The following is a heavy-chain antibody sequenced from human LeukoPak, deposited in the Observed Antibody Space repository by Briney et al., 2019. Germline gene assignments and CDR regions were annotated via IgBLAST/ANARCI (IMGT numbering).Heavy chain of an antibody. CDR2: IYYSGST. V-gene: IGHV4-59*01. J-gene: IGHJ4*02. CDR3: VRDSSYYDSSGYAV. D-gene: IGHD3-22*01. CDR1: GGSISSYY. Sequence: SETLSLTCTVSGGSISSYYWSWIRQPPGKGLEWIGYIYYSGSTNYNPSLKSRVTISVDTSKNQFSLKLSSVTAADTAVYYCVRDSSYYDSSGYAVWGQGTLVTVSS.